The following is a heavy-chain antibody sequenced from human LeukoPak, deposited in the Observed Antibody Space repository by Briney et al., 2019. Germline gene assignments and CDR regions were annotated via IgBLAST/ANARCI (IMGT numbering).Heavy chain of an antibody. CDR3: ARGRPYCGGDCGKTASDAFDI. V-gene: IGHV4-61*02. CDR1: GGSISSGSYY. Sequence: SETLSLTCTVSGGSISSGSYYWGWIRQPAGKGLEWIVRIYTSGSTNYNPSLKSRVTISVDTSKNQFSLKLSSVTAADTAVYYCARGRPYCGGDCGKTASDAFDIWGQGTMVTVSS. CDR2: IYTSGST. D-gene: IGHD2-21*02. J-gene: IGHJ3*02.